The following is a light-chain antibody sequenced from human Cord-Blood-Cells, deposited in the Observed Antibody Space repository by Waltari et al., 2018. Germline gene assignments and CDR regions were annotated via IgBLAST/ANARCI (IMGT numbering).Light chain of an antibody. Sequence: EIVMTQSPATLSVSPGARATLACRASQSVSSNFAWSQQKPGQAPRHLIYGSATSAIGIPARFRGSGSGIEFTHTSSGPQSEDLAVLYGQQYNNWPPWTFLQGTKVEI. J-gene: IGKJ1*01. V-gene: IGKV3-15*01. CDR1: QSVSSN. CDR3: QQYNNWPPWT. CDR2: GSA.